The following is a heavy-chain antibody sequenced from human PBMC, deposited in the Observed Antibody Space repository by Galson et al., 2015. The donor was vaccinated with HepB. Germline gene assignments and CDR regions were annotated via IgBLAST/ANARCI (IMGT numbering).Heavy chain of an antibody. CDR3: ARDRSSDNYYYYYGMDV. V-gene: IGHV1-46*01. CDR2: IKPSGGTT. D-gene: IGHD6-6*01. Sequence: SVKVSCKASGYTFISYYMHWVRQAPGQGLEWMGIIKPSGGTTSYAQKFQGRVTMTRDTSTSTVYMEMSSLRSEDTAVYYCARDRSSDNYYYYYGMDVWGQGTTVTVSS. CDR1: GYTFISYY. J-gene: IGHJ6*02.